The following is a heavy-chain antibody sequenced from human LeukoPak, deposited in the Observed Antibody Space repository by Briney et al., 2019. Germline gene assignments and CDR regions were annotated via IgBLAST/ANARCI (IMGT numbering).Heavy chain of an antibody. J-gene: IGHJ4*02. D-gene: IGHD6-13*01. CDR2: ISGSGGST. CDR1: GFTFSSYA. CDR3: AKSPSFRTTPLYSSSWSYYPTNFDY. Sequence: GGSLRLSCAASGFTFSSYAMSWVRQAPGKGLEWVSAISGSGGSTYYADSVKGRFTISRDNSKNTLYLQMNSLRAEDTAVYYCAKSPSFRTTPLYSSSWSYYPTNFDYWGQGTLVTVSS. V-gene: IGHV3-23*01.